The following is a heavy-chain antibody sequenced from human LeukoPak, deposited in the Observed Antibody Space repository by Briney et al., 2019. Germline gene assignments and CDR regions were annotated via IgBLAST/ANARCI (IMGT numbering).Heavy chain of an antibody. CDR2: IYYSGST. CDR1: GGSISSYY. Sequence: SETLSLTCTVSGGSISSYYWSWIRQPPGKGLEWIGYIYYSGSTNYNPSLKSRVTISVDTSKNQFSLKLSSVTAADTAVYYCARRRVGATTFWFDPWGQGTLVTVSS. J-gene: IGHJ5*02. V-gene: IGHV4-59*01. D-gene: IGHD1-26*01. CDR3: ARRRVGATTFWFDP.